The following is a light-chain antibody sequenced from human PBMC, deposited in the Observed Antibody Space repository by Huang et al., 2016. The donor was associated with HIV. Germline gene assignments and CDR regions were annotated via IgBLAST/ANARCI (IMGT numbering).Light chain of an antibody. CDR3: QEYYSAPYT. V-gene: IGKV1-27*01. Sequence: DIQMTQSPSSLSTSIGDRVTITCGASQGISNYLAWYQQNPGKVPKLLIYGASTLQSRFPSRFSGSGSGTDFTLTISSLQPEDVATYYCQEYYSAPYTFGQGTKLEIK. CDR2: GAS. CDR1: QGISNY. J-gene: IGKJ2*01.